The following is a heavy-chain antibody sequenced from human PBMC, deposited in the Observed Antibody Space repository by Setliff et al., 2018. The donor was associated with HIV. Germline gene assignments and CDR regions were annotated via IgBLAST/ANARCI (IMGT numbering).Heavy chain of an antibody. CDR1: GDSLSSGDYY. V-gene: IGHV4-30-4*08. J-gene: IGHJ4*02. CDR2: VYHTGAT. CDR3: SSGNTGFDY. Sequence: SETLSLTCTVSGDSLSSGDYYWSWIRQPPGRGLEWVGYVYHTGATYYNPSLRSRLTLSVDTSTNQFSLRLSSLTAADTAVYYCSSGNTGFDYWGRGSLVTVSS. D-gene: IGHD1-1*01.